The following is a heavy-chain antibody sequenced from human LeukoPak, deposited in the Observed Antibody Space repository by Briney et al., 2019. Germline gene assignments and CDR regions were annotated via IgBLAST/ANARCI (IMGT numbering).Heavy chain of an antibody. D-gene: IGHD3-10*01. V-gene: IGHV1-69*13. Sequence: SVRVSSKASRGTFITYAISWVRQAPGQGLEWMGGIIPIFGTANYAQKFQGRVTITADESTSTAYMELSSLRSEDTAVYYCAREGYYGSGSFFDYWGQGTLVTVSS. CDR3: AREGYYGSGSFFDY. CDR1: RGTFITYA. J-gene: IGHJ4*02. CDR2: IIPIFGTA.